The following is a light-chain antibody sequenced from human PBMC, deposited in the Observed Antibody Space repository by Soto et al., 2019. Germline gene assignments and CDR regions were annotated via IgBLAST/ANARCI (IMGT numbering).Light chain of an antibody. CDR2: EVS. CDR3: CSYAGVTWGYV. Sequence: QSALTQPASVSGSPGQSITISCTGTSSDLGAYNLVSWYQHYSGKAPKLLIYEVSQWPSGISDRFSGSKSGNTASLTISGLQAEDEADYYCCSYAGVTWGYVFGTGTKLTVL. CDR1: SSDLGAYNL. V-gene: IGLV2-23*02. J-gene: IGLJ1*01.